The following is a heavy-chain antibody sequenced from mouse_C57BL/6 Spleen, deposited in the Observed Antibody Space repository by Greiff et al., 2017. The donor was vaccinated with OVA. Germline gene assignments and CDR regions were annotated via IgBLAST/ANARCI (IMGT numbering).Heavy chain of an antibody. CDR2: IYPGSGST. CDR3: ARRGYGSSYGYFDV. V-gene: IGHV1-55*01. Sequence: QFQLQQPGAALVKPGASVQMSCQASCSTFTSYCLTFVQHIPFPFLSWIGDIYPGSGSTNYNEKFKSQATLPVDTSSSTAYMQLSSLTSEDSAVYYCARRGYGSSYGYFDVWGTGTTVTVSS. D-gene: IGHD1-1*01. CDR1: CSTFTSYC. J-gene: IGHJ1*03.